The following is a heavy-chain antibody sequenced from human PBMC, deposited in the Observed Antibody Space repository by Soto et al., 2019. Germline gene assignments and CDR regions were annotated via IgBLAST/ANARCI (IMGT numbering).Heavy chain of an antibody. CDR1: GFTFSNYA. V-gene: IGHV3-23*01. CDR2: ISGSSGST. J-gene: IGHJ4*02. D-gene: IGHD6-19*01. Sequence: EVQLLESGGGLVQPGESLRLSCAASGFTFSNYAMNWVRQAPGKGLEWVSGISGSSGSTYYADSVKGRFTISRDNSKNTLFVQINRLIAVDTAVYDCAKTRQWAVAGLFDSLGEGTLVTVSS. CDR3: AKTRQWAVAGLFDS.